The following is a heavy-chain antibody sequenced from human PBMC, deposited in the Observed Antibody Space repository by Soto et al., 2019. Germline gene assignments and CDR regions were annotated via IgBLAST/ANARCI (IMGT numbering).Heavy chain of an antibody. CDR1: GVSIAGNYD. Sequence: FETLSLTCAVPGVSIAGNYDRDCIRKPPGRGLEWVASIYHSGTTYYNASLKSRVTISVDTYKNQFSLKPSFVTAAATAVYYCARNLYYSGSSPQYWGQGTVVTVSS. D-gene: IGHD3-10*01. V-gene: IGHV4-38-2*01. J-gene: IGHJ4*02. CDR2: IYHSGTT. CDR3: ARNLYYSGSSPQY.